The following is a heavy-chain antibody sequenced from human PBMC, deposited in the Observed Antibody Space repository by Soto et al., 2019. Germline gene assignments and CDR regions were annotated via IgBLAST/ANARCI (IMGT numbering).Heavy chain of an antibody. V-gene: IGHV1-69*13. D-gene: IGHD6-13*01. CDR3: ARDSIAAPGYYYYGMDV. Sequence: GASVKVSCKASGGTFSSYAISWVRQAPGQGLEWMGGIIPIFVTANYAQKFQGRVTITADESTSTAYMELSSLRSEDTAVYYCARDSIAAPGYYYYGMDVWGQGTTVSVSS. CDR2: IIPIFVTA. CDR1: GGTFSSYA. J-gene: IGHJ6*02.